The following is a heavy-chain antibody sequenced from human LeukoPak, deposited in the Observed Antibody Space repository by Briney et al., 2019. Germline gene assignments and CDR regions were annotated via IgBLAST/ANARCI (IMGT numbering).Heavy chain of an antibody. Sequence: ASVKVSCKASGYTFTTYYMHWVRQAPGQGLGWMGITNPSGGSTTYAQKFQGRVTMTRDTSTSTVYMELNNLRSEDTAVYYCAREALYSSAWDGDYWGQGTLVTVSS. CDR3: AREALYSSAWDGDY. J-gene: IGHJ4*02. CDR2: TNPSGGST. D-gene: IGHD6-19*01. V-gene: IGHV1-46*01. CDR1: GYTFTTYY.